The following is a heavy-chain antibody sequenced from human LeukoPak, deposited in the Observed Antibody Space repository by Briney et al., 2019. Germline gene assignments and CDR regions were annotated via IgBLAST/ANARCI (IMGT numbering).Heavy chain of an antibody. J-gene: IGHJ4*02. CDR3: ARESFAARWD. V-gene: IGHV3-7*01. Sequence: GGSLRLSCAASGFTFSSYSMNWVRQAPGKGLEWVANIKQDGSQKSYVDSVKGRFTISRDNANNLLYLQMNSLRAEDTAVYYCARESFAARWDWGQGTLVTVSS. CDR2: IKQDGSQK. CDR1: GFTFSSYS. D-gene: IGHD6-6*01.